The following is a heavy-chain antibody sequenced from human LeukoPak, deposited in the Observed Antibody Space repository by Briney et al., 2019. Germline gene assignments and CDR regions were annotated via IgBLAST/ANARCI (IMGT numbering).Heavy chain of an antibody. CDR3: ARQSGYTYGYVDY. CDR1: GGSISSGDYY. V-gene: IGHV4-30-4*01. D-gene: IGHD5-18*01. CDR2: IYYSGST. Sequence: PSETLSLTCTVSGGSISSGDYYWSWIRQPPGKGLEWIGYIYYSGSTYYNPSLKSRVTISVDTSRNQFSLKLSSVTAADTAMYYCARQSGYTYGYVDYWGQGTLVTVSS. J-gene: IGHJ4*02.